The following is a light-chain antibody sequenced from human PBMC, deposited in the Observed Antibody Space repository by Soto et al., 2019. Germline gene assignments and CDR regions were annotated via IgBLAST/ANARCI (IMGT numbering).Light chain of an antibody. CDR3: QSYASSLSVV. CDR2: GNS. Sequence: QSVLTQPPSVSGAPGRRVTISCTGSSSNIGAGYDVHWYQQLPGTAPKILIYGNSNRPSGVPDRFSGSKSGTSASLAITGLQAEDEADYYCQSYASSLSVVFGGGTKLTVL. V-gene: IGLV1-40*01. CDR1: SSNIGAGYD. J-gene: IGLJ2*01.